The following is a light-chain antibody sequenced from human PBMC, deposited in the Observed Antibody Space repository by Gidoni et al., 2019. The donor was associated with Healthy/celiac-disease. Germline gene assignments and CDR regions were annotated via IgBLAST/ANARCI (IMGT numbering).Light chain of an antibody. Sequence: SSVLTQPPSVSVAPGQTARITCGGNNIGSKSVHWYQQKPGQAPVLVVYDDSDRPSGIPERFSGSNSGNTATLTISRVEDGDEADYYCQVWDSSSDHVVFGGGTKLTVL. J-gene: IGLJ2*01. CDR3: QVWDSSSDHVV. CDR2: DDS. V-gene: IGLV3-21*02. CDR1: NIGSKS.